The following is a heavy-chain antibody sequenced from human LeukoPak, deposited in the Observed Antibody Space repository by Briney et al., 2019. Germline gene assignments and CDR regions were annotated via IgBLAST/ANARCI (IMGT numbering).Heavy chain of an antibody. Sequence: GGSLRLSCAASGFTFSSYWMSWVRQAPGKGLEWVANIKQDGSEIRYVDSMKGRFTISRDNAKNSLYLQMNSLRAEDTAVYYCARDRDSGGWYAYDYWGQGTLVTVSS. CDR3: ARDRDSGGWYAYDY. J-gene: IGHJ4*02. D-gene: IGHD6-19*01. V-gene: IGHV3-7*01. CDR2: IKQDGSEI. CDR1: GFTFSSYW.